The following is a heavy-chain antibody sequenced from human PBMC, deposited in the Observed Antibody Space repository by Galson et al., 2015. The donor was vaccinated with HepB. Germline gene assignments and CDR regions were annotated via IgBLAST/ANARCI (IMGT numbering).Heavy chain of an antibody. V-gene: IGHV3-23*01. CDR1: GFTFSSYA. CDR3: AKTKSLFYADFTYFDY. J-gene: IGHJ4*02. Sequence: SLRLSCAASGFTFSSYAMNWVRQAPGKGLEWVSAISGSGGSTYYADSVKGRFTISRDNSKNTLYLQMNSLRAEDTTVYYCAKTKSLFYADFTYFDYWGQGTLVTVSS. CDR2: ISGSGGST. D-gene: IGHD4-17*01.